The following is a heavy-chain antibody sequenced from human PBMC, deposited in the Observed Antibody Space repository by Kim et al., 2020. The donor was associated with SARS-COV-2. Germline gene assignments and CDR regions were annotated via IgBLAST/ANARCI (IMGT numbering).Heavy chain of an antibody. CDR2: INHSGST. Sequence: SETLSLTCAVYGGSFSGYYWSWIRQPPGKGLEWIGEINHSGSTNYNPSLKSRVTISVDTSKNQFSLKLSSVTAADTAVYYCARELYCSSTSCYAPYYYYYYYMDVWGKGTTVTVSS. J-gene: IGHJ6*03. V-gene: IGHV4-34*01. CDR1: GGSFSGYY. CDR3: ARELYCSSTSCYAPYYYYYYYMDV. D-gene: IGHD2-2*01.